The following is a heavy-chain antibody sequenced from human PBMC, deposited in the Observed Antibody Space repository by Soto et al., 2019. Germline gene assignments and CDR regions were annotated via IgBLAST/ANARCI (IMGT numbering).Heavy chain of an antibody. CDR1: GFTLSNYG. D-gene: IGHD3-10*01. CDR2: IWYGGTAT. CDR3: ARKVGSSGSSRGFNT. V-gene: IGHV3-33*01. J-gene: IGHJ5*02. Sequence: QVQLVESGGGVVQPGRSLTLSCVASGFTLSNYGMHWVRQAPGKGLEWVAVIWYGGTATYSVDSVKGRFSISRDNAKNELFLQLSSLRAEDTAVYYCARKVGSSGSSRGFNTWGQGTLVTVSS.